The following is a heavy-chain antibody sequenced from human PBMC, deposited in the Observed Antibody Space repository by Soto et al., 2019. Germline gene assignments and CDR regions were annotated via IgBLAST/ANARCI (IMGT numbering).Heavy chain of an antibody. CDR3: ARRGWGSGSYYHYYYYYYMDV. CDR2: INHSGST. CDR1: GGSFSGYY. Sequence: QVQLQQWGAGLLKPSETLSLTCAVYGGSFSGYYWSWIRQPPGKGLEWIGEINHSGSTNYSPSLNSRVTISVDTSKSQFALKLSSVTAADTAVYYCARRGWGSGSYYHYYYYYYMDVWGKGTTVTVSS. J-gene: IGHJ6*03. V-gene: IGHV4-34*01. D-gene: IGHD3-10*01.